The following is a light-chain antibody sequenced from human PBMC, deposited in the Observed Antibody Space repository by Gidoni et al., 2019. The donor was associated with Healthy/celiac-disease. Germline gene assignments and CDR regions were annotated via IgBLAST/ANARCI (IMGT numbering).Light chain of an antibody. V-gene: IGKV1-9*01. CDR1: QGISSY. Sequence: DIQLTQSPSFLSAAGGDRVTIPCRASQGISSYLAWYQQKPGKAPKLLIYAASTLQSGVPSRCSGSGSGTDFTLTISSLQPEDFATYYCQQLNSYLLTFGQGTKLEIK. CDR2: AAS. J-gene: IGKJ2*01. CDR3: QQLNSYLLT.